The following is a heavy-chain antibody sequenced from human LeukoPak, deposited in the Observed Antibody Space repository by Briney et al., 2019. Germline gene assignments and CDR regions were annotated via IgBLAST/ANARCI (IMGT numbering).Heavy chain of an antibody. CDR2: FDPEDGET. D-gene: IGHD4-23*01. V-gene: IGHV1-24*01. Sequence: APVKVSCKVSGYTLTELSMHWVRQAPGKGLEWMGGFDPEDGETIYAQKFQGRVTMTEDTSTDTAYMELSSLRSEDTAVYYCATGRGEIGTVVTPEFNYWGQGTLVTVSS. CDR3: ATGRGEIGTVVTPEFNY. CDR1: GYTLTELS. J-gene: IGHJ4*02.